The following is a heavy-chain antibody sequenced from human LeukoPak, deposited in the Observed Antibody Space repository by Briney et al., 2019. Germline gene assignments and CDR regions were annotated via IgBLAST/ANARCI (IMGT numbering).Heavy chain of an antibody. V-gene: IGHV4-30-4*08. Sequence: PSETLSLTCTVSGGSISSGNYYWSWIRQPPGKGLEYIGYIYYSGYTYYSPSLKSRVTISVDTSKNQFSLKLRSVTAADTAVYYCARGYNWGSPTRNFYYLDVWGKGTTVTVSS. J-gene: IGHJ6*03. D-gene: IGHD7-27*01. CDR1: GGSISSGNYY. CDR3: ARGYNWGSPTRNFYYLDV. CDR2: IYYSGYT.